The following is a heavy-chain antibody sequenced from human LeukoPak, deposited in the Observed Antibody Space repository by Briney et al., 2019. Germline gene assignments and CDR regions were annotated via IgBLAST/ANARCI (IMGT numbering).Heavy chain of an antibody. CDR2: VSGSGGST. CDR3: AKGGELGGRFD. CDR1: GFTFSSYA. V-gene: IGHV3-23*01. D-gene: IGHD1-26*01. J-gene: IGHJ4*02. Sequence: GGSLRLSCAASGFTFSSYATSWVRQAPGKGLEWVTAVSGSGGSTYYADSVKGRFTISRDNSKNTLYLQMNSLRAEDTAVYYCAKGGELGGRFDWGQGTLVTVSS.